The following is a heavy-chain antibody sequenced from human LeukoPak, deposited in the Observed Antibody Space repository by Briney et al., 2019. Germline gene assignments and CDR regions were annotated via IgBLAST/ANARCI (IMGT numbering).Heavy chain of an antibody. D-gene: IGHD1-1*01. Sequence: ASVKVSCKASNYTFSSYGLSWVRQAPGQGLQWVGWISPYDGNTDYAQRFQARVTMTIDRATRTVYMDLKRLRLDDTAVYYCVRVWPPNAVDRGMTYSYFNALDVWGQGTTVIVSS. CDR3: VRVWPPNAVDRGMTYSYFNALDV. V-gene: IGHV1-18*01. CDR2: ISPYDGNT. CDR1: NYTFSSYG. J-gene: IGHJ6*02.